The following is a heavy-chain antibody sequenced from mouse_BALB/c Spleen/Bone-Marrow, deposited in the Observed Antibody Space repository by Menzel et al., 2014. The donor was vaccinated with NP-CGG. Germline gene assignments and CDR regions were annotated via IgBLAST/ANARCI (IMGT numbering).Heavy chain of an antibody. CDR3: ARGGASGLYYYAMDY. J-gene: IGHJ4*01. V-gene: IGHV1S137*01. CDR1: GYTFTDFA. Sequence: QVQLKESGAELVRPGVPVKISCKGSGYTFTDFAIHWVKQSHTKSLGWIGVISPYYVDGGYNQKFKGKATMTIDRSSSIAYMELARPTSEDSAIYYCARGGASGLYYYAMDYWGQGTSVTVSS. CDR2: ISPYYVDG. D-gene: IGHD3-1*01.